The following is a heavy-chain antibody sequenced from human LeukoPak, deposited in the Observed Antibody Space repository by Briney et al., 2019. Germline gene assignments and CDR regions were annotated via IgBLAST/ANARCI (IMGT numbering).Heavy chain of an antibody. CDR3: ASLQMTTVTTNYYYYMDV. Sequence: SETLSLTCAVYGGSFSGYYWSWIRQPPGKGLEWIGEINHSGSTNYNPSLKSRVTISVDTSKNQFSLKLSSVTAADTAVYYCASLQMTTVTTNYYYYMDVWGKGTTVTVSS. V-gene: IGHV4-34*01. D-gene: IGHD4-11*01. J-gene: IGHJ6*03. CDR2: INHSGST. CDR1: GGSFSGYY.